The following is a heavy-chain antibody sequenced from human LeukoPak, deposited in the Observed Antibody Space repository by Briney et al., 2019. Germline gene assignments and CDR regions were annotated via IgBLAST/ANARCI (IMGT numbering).Heavy chain of an antibody. Sequence: HPGGSLRLSCAASGFTFSSYSMNWVRQAPGKGLEWVSFISSSSSTIYYADSVKGRFTISRDNAKNSLYLQMNSLRAEDTAVYYCARDPGFSSWSHYFDYWGQGTLVTVSS. J-gene: IGHJ4*02. CDR2: ISSSSSTI. CDR3: ARDPGFSSWSHYFDY. V-gene: IGHV3-48*04. D-gene: IGHD6-13*01. CDR1: GFTFSSYS.